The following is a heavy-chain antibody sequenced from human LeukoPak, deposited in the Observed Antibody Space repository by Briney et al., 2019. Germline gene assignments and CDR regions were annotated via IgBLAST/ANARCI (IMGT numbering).Heavy chain of an antibody. V-gene: IGHV3-7*01. CDR3: ARDEDYASDQ. CDR2: IKEDGSEK. CDR1: GFTFSRYW. Sequence: GGSLRLSCAASGFTFSRYWMSWVRQAPGKGLEWVANIKEDGSEKYYVDSVKGRFTISRDNAKNSLYLQMSSLRAEDTAVYYCARDEDYASDQWGQGTLVTVSS. D-gene: IGHD4-17*01. J-gene: IGHJ4*02.